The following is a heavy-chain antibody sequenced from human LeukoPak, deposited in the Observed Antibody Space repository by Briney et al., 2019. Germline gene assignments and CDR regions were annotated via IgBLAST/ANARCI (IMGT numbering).Heavy chain of an antibody. CDR1: GGSISASSYY. D-gene: IGHD2-15*01. CDR3: ARRGSGSRGDFDY. CDR2: IYYSGTT. V-gene: IGHV4-39*01. Sequence: PSETLSLTCTVSGGSISASSYYWGWIRQPPGKGLEWIATIYYSGTTYYNPSLKSRVTISVDTSKNQFSLNLSSVTAADTAVYYCARRGSGSRGDFDYGGQGPLVTVSS. J-gene: IGHJ4*02.